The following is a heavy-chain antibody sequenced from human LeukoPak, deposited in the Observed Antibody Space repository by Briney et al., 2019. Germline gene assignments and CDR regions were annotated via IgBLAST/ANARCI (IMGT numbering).Heavy chain of an antibody. Sequence: VASVKVSCKASGYTFTSYGISWVRQAPGQGLEWMGYISADNGDTNYAQNLQGRVTMTTDTSTSTAYMELRSLRSDDPAVYYCARTEIAVAGTGGDYYYYYGMDVWGQGTTVTVSS. CDR3: ARTEIAVAGTGGDYYYYYGMDV. D-gene: IGHD6-13*01. V-gene: IGHV1-18*01. CDR2: ISADNGDT. CDR1: GYTFTSYG. J-gene: IGHJ6*02.